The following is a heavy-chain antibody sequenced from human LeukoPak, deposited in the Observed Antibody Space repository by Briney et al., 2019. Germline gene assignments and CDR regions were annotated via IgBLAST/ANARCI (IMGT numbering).Heavy chain of an antibody. D-gene: IGHD3-22*01. CDR3: AKELYPPSSYYYDSSLDY. CDR2: ISYDGSNK. J-gene: IGHJ4*02. Sequence: PGGSLRLSCAASGFTFSSYGMHWARQAPGKGLEWVAVISYDGSNKYYADSMKGRFTISRDNSKNTLYLQMNSLRAEDTAVYYCAKELYPPSSYYYDSSLDYWGQGTLVTVSS. CDR1: GFTFSSYG. V-gene: IGHV3-30*18.